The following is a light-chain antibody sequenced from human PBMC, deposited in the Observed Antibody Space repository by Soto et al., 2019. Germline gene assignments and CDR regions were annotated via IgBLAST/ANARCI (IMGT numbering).Light chain of an antibody. CDR2: GAS. Sequence: EIVMTQSPATLSVSPGERATLSCRASQSVSSNLAWYQQKPGQAPRLLIYGASTRATGIQARFSGSGSGTEFTLNISSLQSEDFAVYSCQQYNNWPWTFGQGTKVEIK. CDR3: QQYNNWPWT. V-gene: IGKV3-15*01. J-gene: IGKJ1*01. CDR1: QSVSSN.